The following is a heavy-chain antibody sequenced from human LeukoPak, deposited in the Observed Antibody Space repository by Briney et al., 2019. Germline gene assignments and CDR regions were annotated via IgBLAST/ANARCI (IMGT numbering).Heavy chain of an antibody. D-gene: IGHD5-24*01. V-gene: IGHV4-59*08. CDR1: GDGISGYW. CDR3: PRHPRQGYNYIDY. Sequence: PSETLAVSCTISGDGISGYWWRLSRQPAGKGYCCIGYIYYKGNTNSNPSLKCRVAISVDTSKNQLSLKLTSVVVAATAVYSCPRHPRQGYNYIDYRDQGIVVTVSS. CDR2: IYYKGNT. J-gene: IGHJ4*02.